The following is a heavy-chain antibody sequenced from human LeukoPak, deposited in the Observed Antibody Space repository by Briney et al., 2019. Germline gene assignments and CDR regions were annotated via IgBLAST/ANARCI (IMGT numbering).Heavy chain of an antibody. V-gene: IGHV3-30-3*01. CDR1: GFTFSSYA. CDR3: ARAGMVINAFDI. CDR2: ISYDGSNK. J-gene: IGHJ3*02. Sequence: GGSLRLSCAASGFTFSSYAMHWVRQAPGKGLEWVAVISYDGSNKYYADSVKDRFTISRDNSKNTLYLQMNSLRAEDTAVYYCARAGMVINAFDIWGQGTMVTVSS. D-gene: IGHD2-21*01.